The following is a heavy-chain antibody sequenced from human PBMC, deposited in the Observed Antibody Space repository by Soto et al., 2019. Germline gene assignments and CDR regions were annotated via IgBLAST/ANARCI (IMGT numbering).Heavy chain of an antibody. V-gene: IGHV3-23*01. CDR2: ISASGGST. CDR1: GFTFDSFA. D-gene: IGHD3-16*01. CDR3: ARGAVMPDS. Sequence: GGSLRLSCAASGFTFDSFAMTWVRQAPGKGLEWVSAISASGGSTFYADSVKGRFTISRDSSKNTLYLQMNSLRAEYTAVYYCARGAVMPDSWGQGTLVTVSS. J-gene: IGHJ4*02.